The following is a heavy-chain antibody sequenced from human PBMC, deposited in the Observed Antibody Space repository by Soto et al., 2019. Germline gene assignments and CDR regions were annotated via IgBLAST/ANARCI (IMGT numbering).Heavy chain of an antibody. CDR1: GFTFSSYA. V-gene: IGHV3-23*01. D-gene: IGHD2-15*01. J-gene: IGHJ4*02. CDR3: AKDQYPYIN. CDR2: ISGSGGST. Sequence: EVQLLESGGGSVQPGGSLRLSCAASGFTFSSYAMSWVRQPPGKGLEWVSTISGSGGSTFYADSVKGRFTISRDNSKNTLYLQMNSLRAEDTALYYCAKDQYPYINWGQQTLVTVSS.